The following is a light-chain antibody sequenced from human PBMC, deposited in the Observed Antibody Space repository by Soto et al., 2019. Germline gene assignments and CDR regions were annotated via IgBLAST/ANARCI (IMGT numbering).Light chain of an antibody. V-gene: IGKV1-8*01. CDR3: QQYYSYPRT. J-gene: IGKJ1*01. CDR1: QGSSSY. Sequence: AIRMTQSPSSLSASTGDIVTITCRASQGSSSYLAWYQQKPGKAPKLLISAASTLQSGVPSRFSGSGSGTDFTLTISCLQSEDFATYYCQQYYSYPRTFGQGTKVEIK. CDR2: AAS.